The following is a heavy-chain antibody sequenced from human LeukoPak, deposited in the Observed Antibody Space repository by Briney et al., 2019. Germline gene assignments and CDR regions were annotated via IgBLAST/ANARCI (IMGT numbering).Heavy chain of an antibody. CDR3: ARGCSSTTCSWPFDY. CDR1: GYTFTIYD. Sequence: ASVKVSFKASGYTFTIYDIHWVRQAPGQGLEWMGWMSPNSGNTVYAQKFQGRVTMTRNTSISTAYMELSSLSSEDTAVYYCARGCSSTTCSWPFDYWGQGTLVTVSS. J-gene: IGHJ4*02. V-gene: IGHV1-8*01. D-gene: IGHD2-2*01. CDR2: MSPNSGNT.